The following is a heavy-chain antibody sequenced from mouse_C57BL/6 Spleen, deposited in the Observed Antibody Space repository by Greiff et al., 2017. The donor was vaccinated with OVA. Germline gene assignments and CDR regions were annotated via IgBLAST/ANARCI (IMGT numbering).Heavy chain of an antibody. J-gene: IGHJ4*01. D-gene: IGHD2-4*01. V-gene: IGHV1-26*01. CDR2: INPNNGGT. CDR1: GYTFTDYY. Sequence: EVQLQQSGPELVKPGASVKISCKASGYTFTDYYMNWVKQSHGKSLEWSGDINPNNGGTSYNQKFKGKATLTVDKSSSTAYMELRSLTSEVSAVYYCARYDYDEGFYAMDYWGQGTSVTVSS. CDR3: ARYDYDEGFYAMDY.